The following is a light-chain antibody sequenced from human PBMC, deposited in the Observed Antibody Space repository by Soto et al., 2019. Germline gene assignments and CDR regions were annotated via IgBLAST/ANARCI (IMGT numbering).Light chain of an antibody. CDR2: DAS. CDR3: QYCGYLPI. J-gene: IGKJ3*01. CDR1: QDITSY. Sequence: DIQMTQSPSSLSASVGDRVTITCQASQDITSYLNWYQHKPGKAPKLLIYDASILKAGVPSRFSGSGSGTDFTFTISSLQTEDVATYYCQYCGYLPIFGPGTTVDFK. V-gene: IGKV1-33*01.